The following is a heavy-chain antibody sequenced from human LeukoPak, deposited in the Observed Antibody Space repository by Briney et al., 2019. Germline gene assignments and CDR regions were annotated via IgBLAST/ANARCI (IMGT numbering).Heavy chain of an antibody. Sequence: GASVKVSCKASGYTFTSYGFNWVRQAPGQGLEWMGWIIAYNGNTNYAQKLQGRVTMTTDTSTSTAYMELRSLGSDDPAVYCCARAGYDLLTLAPDPANDYWGQGTLVTVSS. CDR2: IIAYNGNT. D-gene: IGHD3-9*01. V-gene: IGHV1-18*01. J-gene: IGHJ4*02. CDR1: GYTFTSYG. CDR3: ARAGYDLLTLAPDPANDY.